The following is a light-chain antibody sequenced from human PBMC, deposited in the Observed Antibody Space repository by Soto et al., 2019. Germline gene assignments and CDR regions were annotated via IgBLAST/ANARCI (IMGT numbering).Light chain of an antibody. CDR1: SANIGSYNY. Sequence: QSALTQPASVSGSPQQSITISCTGSSANIGSYNYVAWYQQHPGQAPKLIIYDVTNRPSGVSDRFSGSKSDNTASLTISGLQAEDVAHYYCSSYTPACSLGVIFGGGTKLTVL. V-gene: IGLV2-14*03. CDR3: SSYTPACSLGVI. CDR2: DVT. J-gene: IGLJ2*01.